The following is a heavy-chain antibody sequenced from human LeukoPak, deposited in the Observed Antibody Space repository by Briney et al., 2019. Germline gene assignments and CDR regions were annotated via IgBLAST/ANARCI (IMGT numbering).Heavy chain of an antibody. CDR3: ARAPAAAGTYFDY. D-gene: IGHD6-13*01. CDR1: GFTVSSNY. Sequence: GGSLRLSCAASGFTVSSNYMSWVRQAPGKGLEWVSVIYSGGSTYYADSVKGRFTISRDNSKNTLYLQMNSLRAGDTAVYYCARAPAAAGTYFDYWGQGTLVTVSS. CDR2: IYSGGST. J-gene: IGHJ4*02. V-gene: IGHV3-66*01.